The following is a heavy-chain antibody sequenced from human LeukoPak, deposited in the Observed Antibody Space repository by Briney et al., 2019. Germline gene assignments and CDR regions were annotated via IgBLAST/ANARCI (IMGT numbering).Heavy chain of an antibody. V-gene: IGHV3-23*01. CDR3: AKDHNDFWSGYPPN. CDR2: IGGSGGVT. D-gene: IGHD3-3*01. CDR1: GFTFISHA. Sequence: GGSLRLSCAASGFTFISHAMTWVRQAPGKGLEWVSAIGGSGGVTYYADSVRGRFTISRDNSKNTLYLQMNSLRADDTAVYYCAKDHNDFWSGYPPNWGQGTLVTVSS. J-gene: IGHJ4*02.